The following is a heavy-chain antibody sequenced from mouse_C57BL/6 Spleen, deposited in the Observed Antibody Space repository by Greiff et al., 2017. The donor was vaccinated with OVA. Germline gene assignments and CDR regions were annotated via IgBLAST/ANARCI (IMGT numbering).Heavy chain of an antibody. J-gene: IGHJ1*03. CDR3: ARSYYDYDGWYFDV. CDR1: GYTFTSYW. D-gene: IGHD2-4*01. Sequence: VHLVESGTELVKPGASVKLSCKASGYTFTSYWMHWVKQRPGQGLEWIGNINPSNGGTNYNEKFKSKATLTVDKSSSTAYMQLRSLTSEDSAVYYCARSYYDYDGWYFDVWGTGTTVTVSS. CDR2: INPSNGGT. V-gene: IGHV1-53*01.